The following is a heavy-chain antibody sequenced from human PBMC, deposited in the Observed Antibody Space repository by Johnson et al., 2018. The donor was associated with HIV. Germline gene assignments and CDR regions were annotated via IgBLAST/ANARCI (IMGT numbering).Heavy chain of an antibody. Sequence: VQLVESGGGVVQPGRSLRLSCAASGFTFSNYAMDWVRQAPGKGLEWVSAISGSGGSTYYADSVKGRFTISRDNSKNTLYLQMNSLRAEDTAVYYCAKDLTIFGVAPNDAFDIWGQGTMVTVSS. CDR1: GFTFSNYA. J-gene: IGHJ3*02. V-gene: IGHV3-23*04. CDR2: ISGSGGST. CDR3: AKDLTIFGVAPNDAFDI. D-gene: IGHD3-3*01.